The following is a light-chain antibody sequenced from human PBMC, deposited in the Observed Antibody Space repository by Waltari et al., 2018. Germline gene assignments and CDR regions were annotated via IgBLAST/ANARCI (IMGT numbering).Light chain of an antibody. CDR3: QQSYNGPRT. CDR1: PSISSY. Sequence: IVLTQSPATLSLSPGERATLSCTASPSISSYLAWYQQKPGLAPRLLICAGANRATGIPARFSGSGSKTDFTLTIASLEPEDSAVYYCQQSYNGPRTFGQGTKVEIK. CDR2: AGA. V-gene: IGKV3-11*01. J-gene: IGKJ1*01.